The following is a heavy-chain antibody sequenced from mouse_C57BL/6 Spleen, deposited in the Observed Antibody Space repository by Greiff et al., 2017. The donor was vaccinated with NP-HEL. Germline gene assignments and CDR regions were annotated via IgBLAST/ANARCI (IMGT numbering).Heavy chain of an antibody. J-gene: IGHJ3*01. Sequence: QVQLQQSGSELRSPGSSVKLSCKDFDSEVFPIAYMSWVRQKPGHGFEWIGGILPSIGRTIYGEKFEDKATLAADTLSNTAYLELNSLTSEDSAIDYCAREDSSCYWFAYWGQGTLVTVSA. V-gene: IGHV15-2*01. CDR1: DSEVFPIAY. D-gene: IGHD3-2*02. CDR2: ILPSIGRT. CDR3: AREDSSCYWFAY.